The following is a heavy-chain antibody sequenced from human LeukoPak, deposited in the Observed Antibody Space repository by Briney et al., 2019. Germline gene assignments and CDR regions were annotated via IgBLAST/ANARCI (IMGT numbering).Heavy chain of an antibody. J-gene: IGHJ4*02. Sequence: GGSLRLSCAVSGFTFSSYWMSWVRQAPGKGLEWVANIKQDGSEKYYVDSVKGRFTISRDNAKNSLYLQMNSLRAEDTAVYYCAGYDSSGYDDYWGQGTLVTVSS. CDR3: AGYDSSGYDDY. D-gene: IGHD3-22*01. CDR2: IKQDGSEK. CDR1: GFTFSSYW. V-gene: IGHV3-7*01.